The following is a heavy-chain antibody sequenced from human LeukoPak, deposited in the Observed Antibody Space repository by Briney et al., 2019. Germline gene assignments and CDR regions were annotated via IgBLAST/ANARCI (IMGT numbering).Heavy chain of an antibody. J-gene: IGHJ4*02. D-gene: IGHD3-10*01. V-gene: IGHV4-59*08. Sequence: SETLSLTCTVSGGSISNYYWSWLRQPPGKGLEWIGYIYYSGSTNYNPSLKSRVTISVDTSKNQFSLKLSSATAADTAVYYCARVYGSGRMPNYFDYWGQGTLVTVSS. CDR1: GGSISNYY. CDR2: IYYSGST. CDR3: ARVYGSGRMPNYFDY.